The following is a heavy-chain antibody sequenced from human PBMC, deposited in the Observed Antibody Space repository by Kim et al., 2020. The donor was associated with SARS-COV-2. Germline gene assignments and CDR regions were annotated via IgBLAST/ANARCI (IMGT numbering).Heavy chain of an antibody. CDR2: ITASASRA. V-gene: IGHV3-23*01. Sequence: GGSLRLSCAGSGFTFSGYTMSWVRQAPGKGLEWVSSITASASRADYADSVKGRFTISRDNSKNMLYLQMSSLRVEDTAVYYCATDEAMYISRWSRMDVWGQATSVSVS. CDR3: ATDEAMYISRWSRMDV. J-gene: IGHJ6*02. D-gene: IGHD2-15*01. CDR1: GFTFSGYT.